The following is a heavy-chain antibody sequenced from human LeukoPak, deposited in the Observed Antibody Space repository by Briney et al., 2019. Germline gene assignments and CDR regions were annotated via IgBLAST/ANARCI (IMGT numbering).Heavy chain of an antibody. CDR3: ARASFDYGDLYFDY. D-gene: IGHD4-17*01. J-gene: IGHJ4*02. CDR1: GFTFSSYA. CDR2: ISYDGSNK. V-gene: IGHV3-30*14. Sequence: HPGRSLRLSCAASGFTFSSYAMHWVRQAPGKGLEWVAVISYDGSNKYYADSVKGRFTISRENAKNSLYLQMNSLRAGDTAVYYCARASFDYGDLYFDYWGQGTLVTVSS.